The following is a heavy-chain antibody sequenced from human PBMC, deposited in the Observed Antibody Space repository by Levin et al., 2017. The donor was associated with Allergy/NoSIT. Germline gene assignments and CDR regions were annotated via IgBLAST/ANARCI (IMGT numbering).Heavy chain of an antibody. J-gene: IGHJ6*02. CDR3: ARDECAWLGECYGMDV. CDR2: ISYSGSA. CDR1: GASISRGDYY. Sequence: SETLSLTCSVSGASISRGDYYWSWIRQHPGEGLEWIGFISYSGSAYYNPSLKSRLTVSLDKSKNQFSLKLSSVTVADTAVYYCARDECAWLGECYGMDVWGQGTTVTVSS. D-gene: IGHD3-10*01. V-gene: IGHV4-31*03.